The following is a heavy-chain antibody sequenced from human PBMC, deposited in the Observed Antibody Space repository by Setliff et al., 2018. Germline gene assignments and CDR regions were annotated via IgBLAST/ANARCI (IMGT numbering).Heavy chain of an antibody. V-gene: IGHV4-31*03. CDR2: IYHSGST. CDR3: ARDPLTTNRRRAFDI. Sequence: PSETLSLTCTVSDGSFSSGGYYWSWIRQHPGKGLEWIGYIYHSGSTHYNPSLKSRVTISVDTSKNQFSLKLSSVTAADTAVYYCARDPLTTNRRRAFDIWGQGTMVTVSS. CDR1: DGSFSSGGYY. D-gene: IGHD4-17*01. J-gene: IGHJ3*02.